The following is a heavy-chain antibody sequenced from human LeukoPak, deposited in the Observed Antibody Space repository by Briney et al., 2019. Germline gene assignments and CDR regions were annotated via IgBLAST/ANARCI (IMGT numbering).Heavy chain of an antibody. CDR3: ARQGTIVGATSFDY. CDR2: IYYSGST. CDR1: GGSISSSSYY. Sequence: SETLSLTCTVSGGSISSSSYYWGWIRQPPGKGLEWIGSIYYSGSTYYNPSLKSRVTISVDTSKNQFSLKLSPVTAADTAVYYCARQGTIVGATSFDYWGQGTLVTVSS. V-gene: IGHV4-39*01. D-gene: IGHD1-26*01. J-gene: IGHJ4*02.